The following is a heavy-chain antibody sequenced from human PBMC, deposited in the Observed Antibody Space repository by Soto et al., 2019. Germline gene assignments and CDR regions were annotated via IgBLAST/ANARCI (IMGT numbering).Heavy chain of an antibody. Sequence: PGGSLRLSCAASGFTFSSYGMHWVRQAPGKGLEWVAVISYDGSNKYYADSVKGRFTISRDNSKNTLYLQMNSLRAEDTAVYYCAKAAYYGSGSPKSLVVGNWFDPWGQGTLVTVSS. V-gene: IGHV3-30*18. CDR3: AKAAYYGSGSPKSLVVGNWFDP. D-gene: IGHD3-10*01. CDR1: GFTFSSYG. CDR2: ISYDGSNK. J-gene: IGHJ5*02.